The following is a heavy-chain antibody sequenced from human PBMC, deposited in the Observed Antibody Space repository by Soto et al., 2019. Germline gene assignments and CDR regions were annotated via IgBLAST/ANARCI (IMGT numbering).Heavy chain of an antibody. J-gene: IGHJ5*02. Sequence: SVKVSCKASGGTFSSYAISWVRQAPGQGLEWMGGIIPIFGTANYAQKFQGRVTITADESTSTAYMELSGLRSEDTAVYYCMPVVAQFRRFHPWGQATLVTVSS. D-gene: IGHD3-22*01. CDR2: IIPIFGTA. CDR1: GGTFSSYA. V-gene: IGHV1-69*13. CDR3: MPVVAQFRRFHP.